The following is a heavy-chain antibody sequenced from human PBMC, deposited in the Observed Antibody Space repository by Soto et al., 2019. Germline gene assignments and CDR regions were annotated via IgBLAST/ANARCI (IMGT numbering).Heavy chain of an antibody. CDR3: ARQYFRGGDCYCCGRDV. J-gene: IGHJ6*04. V-gene: IGHV1-69*06. D-gene: IGHD2-21*01. CDR2: IIPIFGTA. CDR1: GGTFSSYA. Sequence: SVKVSCKASGGTFSSYAISWVRQAPGQGLEWMGGIIPIFGTANYAQKFQGRVTITADKYTSTAYMELSSLRSEDTAVYYCARQYFRGGDCYCCGRDVWGKGTMVTVPS.